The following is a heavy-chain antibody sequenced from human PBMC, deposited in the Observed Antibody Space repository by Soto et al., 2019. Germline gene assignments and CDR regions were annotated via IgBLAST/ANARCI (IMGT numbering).Heavy chain of an antibody. D-gene: IGHD1-26*01. CDR3: AREEVGAFDY. CDR1: GYTFTSYD. V-gene: IGHV1-8*01. CDR2: MNASSGNT. Sequence: QVQLVQSGAEVKKPGASVKVSCKASGYTFTSYDINWVRQATGQGLEWMGWMNASSGNTGYSQKFQGRVTMTRNTSMTTAYREVSSLRSEDTVVYYCAREEVGAFDYWGQGTLVTVSS. J-gene: IGHJ4*02.